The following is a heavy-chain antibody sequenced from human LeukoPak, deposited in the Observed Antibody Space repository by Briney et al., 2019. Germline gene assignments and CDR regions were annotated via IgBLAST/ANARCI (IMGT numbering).Heavy chain of an antibody. Sequence: PGGSLRLSCAASGFTFRRYAMLGVRQAPGKGLEWVAVISYDGSNKYYADSVKGRFPISRDNSKNTLYLQMNSLRAEDTAVYYCAKDSTVVTFDYWGQGTLVIVSS. CDR1: GFTFRRYA. J-gene: IGHJ4*02. CDR2: ISYDGSNK. CDR3: AKDSTVVTFDY. V-gene: IGHV3-30-3*01. D-gene: IGHD4-23*01.